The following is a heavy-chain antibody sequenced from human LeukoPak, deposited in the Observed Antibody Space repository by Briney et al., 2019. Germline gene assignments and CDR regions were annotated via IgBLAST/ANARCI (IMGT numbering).Heavy chain of an antibody. CDR3: ARDLGGLTYYYGSGSYWGFDY. Sequence: GGSLRLSCAASGFTFSSYSMNWVRQAPGKGLEWVSSISTSSSYIYYADSVKGRFTISRDNAKNSLYLQMNSLRAEDTAVYYCARDLGGLTYYYGSGSYWGFDYWGQGTLVTVSS. CDR1: GFTFSSYS. V-gene: IGHV3-21*01. D-gene: IGHD3-10*01. J-gene: IGHJ4*02. CDR2: ISTSSSYI.